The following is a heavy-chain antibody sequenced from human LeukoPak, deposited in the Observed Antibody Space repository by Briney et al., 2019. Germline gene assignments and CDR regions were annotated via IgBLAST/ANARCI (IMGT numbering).Heavy chain of an antibody. Sequence: SETLSLTCTVSGVSISSSNSYWGWIRQPPGKGLEWIGSIYYSGNTYYNVSLKSQVSISIDTSKNQFSLKLTSVTAADTAVYYCARQTGSGLFILPGGQGTLVTVSS. J-gene: IGHJ4*02. V-gene: IGHV4-39*01. CDR2: IYYSGNT. D-gene: IGHD3/OR15-3a*01. CDR1: GVSISSSNSY. CDR3: ARQTGSGLFILP.